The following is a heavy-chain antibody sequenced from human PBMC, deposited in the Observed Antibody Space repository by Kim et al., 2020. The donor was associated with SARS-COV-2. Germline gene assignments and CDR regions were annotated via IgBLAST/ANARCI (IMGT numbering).Heavy chain of an antibody. D-gene: IGHD5-12*01. CDR2: INTNTGNP. V-gene: IGHV7-4-1*02. J-gene: IGHJ5*02. CDR3: ARDREARPPGGYDYYCRWFDP. Sequence: ASVKVSCKASGYTFPRSFIHWVRQAPGQGLEWMGWINTNTGNPTYAQGFTGRFVFSLDTSVSTAYLQISSLKAEDTAVYYCARDREARPPGGYDYYCRWFDPWGQGTLVTVSS. CDR1: GYTFPRSF.